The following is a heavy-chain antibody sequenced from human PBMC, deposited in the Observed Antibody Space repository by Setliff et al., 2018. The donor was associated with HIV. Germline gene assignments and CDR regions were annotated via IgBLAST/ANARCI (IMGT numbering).Heavy chain of an antibody. CDR2: VVPTIHEA. CDR1: GYTFTSYG. V-gene: IGHV1-69*13. CDR3: ARGADGDYRYYMDV. J-gene: IGHJ6*03. Sequence: GASVKVSCKASGYTFTSYGISWVRQAPGQGLEWMGGVVPTIHEATYAQKFQGRVTITADVSTSTIYMELSSLTSEDTAVYYCARGADGDYRYYMDVWGRGTTVTVSS. D-gene: IGHD4-17*01.